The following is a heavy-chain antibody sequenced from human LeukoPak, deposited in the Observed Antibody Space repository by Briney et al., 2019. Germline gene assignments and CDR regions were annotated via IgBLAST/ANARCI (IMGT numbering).Heavy chain of an antibody. CDR1: GFTFDDYA. V-gene: IGHV3-9*01. CDR2: ISWNSDSI. J-gene: IGHJ4*01. Sequence: GGSLRLSCAASGFTFDDYAMHWVRQAPGKGLEWVSGISWNSDSIRYADSVKGRFTVSRDNAKNSLYVQMNSLRAEDTALYYCAKATAPYGSGSYSLDYWGQGTLVTVSS. CDR3: AKATAPYGSGSYSLDY. D-gene: IGHD3-10*01.